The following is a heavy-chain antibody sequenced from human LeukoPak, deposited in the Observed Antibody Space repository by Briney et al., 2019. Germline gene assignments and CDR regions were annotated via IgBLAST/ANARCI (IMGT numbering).Heavy chain of an antibody. CDR1: GFTFDDYA. CDR2: INWNSDRI. J-gene: IGHJ6*02. D-gene: IGHD6-6*01. V-gene: IGHV3-9*01. CDR3: AKDSSSSPYYGMDV. Sequence: LRLSCAASGFTFDDYAMHWVRQAPGKGLEWVSGINWNSDRIGYADSVKGRFTISRDNAKNSLYLQMNSLRAEDTALYYCAKDSSSSPYYGMDVWGQGTTVTVSS.